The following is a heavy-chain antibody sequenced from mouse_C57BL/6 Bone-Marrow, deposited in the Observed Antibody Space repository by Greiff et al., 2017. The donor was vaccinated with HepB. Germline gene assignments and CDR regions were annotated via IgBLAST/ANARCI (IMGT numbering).Heavy chain of an antibody. D-gene: IGHD3-1*01. V-gene: IGHV1-42*01. CDR1: GYSFTGYY. CDR3: ARRGSWFAY. CDR2: INPSTGGT. J-gene: IGHJ3*01. Sequence: VQLQQSGPELVKPGASVKISCKASGYSFTGYYMNWVKQSPEKSLEWIGEINPSTGGTTYNQKFKDKATLTVDKSSSTAYMQLKSLTSEDSAVYYCARRGSWFAYWGQGNLVTVSA.